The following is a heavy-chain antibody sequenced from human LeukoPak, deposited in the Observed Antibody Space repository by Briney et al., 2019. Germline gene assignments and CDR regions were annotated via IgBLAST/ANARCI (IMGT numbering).Heavy chain of an antibody. Sequence: GGSLRLSCAASGCTFSSYAMSWVRKAPGKGLEWASGISGSGDNTYYADSVKGRFTISRDNSKNTLYVQVNSLGTEDTAVYYCAKGSYYDSSGSFYFDYWGQGTLVTVSS. V-gene: IGHV3-23*01. CDR1: GCTFSSYA. D-gene: IGHD3-22*01. J-gene: IGHJ4*02. CDR2: ISGSGDNT. CDR3: AKGSYYDSSGSFYFDY.